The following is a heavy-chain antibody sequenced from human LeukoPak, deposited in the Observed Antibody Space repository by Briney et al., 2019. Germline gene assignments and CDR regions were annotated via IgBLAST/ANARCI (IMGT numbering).Heavy chain of an antibody. CDR3: ASLSPIYGSGSTLDY. V-gene: IGHV4-39*01. CDR2: IYYSGST. D-gene: IGHD3-10*01. Sequence: SETLSLTCTVSGGSISSSSYYWGWIRQPPGKGLEWIGSIYYSGSTYYNPSLKSRVTISVDTSKNQFSLKLSSVTAADTAVYYCASLSPIYGSGSTLDYWGQGTLVTVSS. J-gene: IGHJ4*02. CDR1: GGSISSSSYY.